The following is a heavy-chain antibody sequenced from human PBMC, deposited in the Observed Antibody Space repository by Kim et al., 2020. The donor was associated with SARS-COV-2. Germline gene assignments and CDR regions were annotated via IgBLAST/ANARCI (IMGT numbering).Heavy chain of an antibody. CDR1: GFTFNNYC. CDR2: VSRGGTNT. V-gene: IGHV3-74*01. CDR3: AGDIWRWFDH. J-gene: IGHJ5*02. Sequence: GGSLRLSCVASGFTFNNYCMHWVRQAPGKGLVWLSRVSRGGTNTIYADSVRGRFTISRDNSKDTLYLQMNSLGDEDTAVYYCAGDIWRWFDHWGQGTLVTVSS.